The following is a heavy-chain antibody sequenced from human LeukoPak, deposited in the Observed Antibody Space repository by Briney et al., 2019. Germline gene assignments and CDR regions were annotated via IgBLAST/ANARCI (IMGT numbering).Heavy chain of an antibody. J-gene: IGHJ4*02. Sequence: GGSLRLSCAASGFTFGSYAMSWVRQAPGKGLEWVSAISGSGGSTYYADSVKGRFTISRDNSKNTLYLQMNSLRAEDTAVYYCAKEPWYYYDSSGYGDYWGQGTLVTVSS. V-gene: IGHV3-23*01. CDR1: GFTFGSYA. D-gene: IGHD3-22*01. CDR3: AKEPWYYYDSSGYGDY. CDR2: ISGSGGST.